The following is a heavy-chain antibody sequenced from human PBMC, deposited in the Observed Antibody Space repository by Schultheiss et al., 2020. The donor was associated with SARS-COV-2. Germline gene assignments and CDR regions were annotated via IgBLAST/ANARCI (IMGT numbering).Heavy chain of an antibody. D-gene: IGHD6-6*01. J-gene: IGHJ6*02. V-gene: IGHV1-46*01. Sequence: ASVKVSCKASGGTFSSYAISWVRQAPGQGLEWMGIINPSGGSTSYAQKFQGRVTMTRDTSASTAYMELSSLRSEDTAVYYCARDSVRSTRGMDVWGQGTTVTVSS. CDR2: INPSGGST. CDR1: GGTFSSYA. CDR3: ARDSVRSTRGMDV.